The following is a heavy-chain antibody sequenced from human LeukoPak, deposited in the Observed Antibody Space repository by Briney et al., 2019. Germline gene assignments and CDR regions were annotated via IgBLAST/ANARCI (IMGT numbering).Heavy chain of an antibody. CDR2: ISSSSSYI. CDR1: GFTFSSYS. Sequence: GGSLRLSCAASGFTFSSYSMNWVGQAPGKGLEGVSPISSSSSYIYYADSVKGRFTISRDNAKNSLYLQMNSLRAEDTAVYYCARETGYRTYYFDYWGQGTLVTVSS. D-gene: IGHD5-24*01. CDR3: ARETGYRTYYFDY. V-gene: IGHV3-21*01. J-gene: IGHJ4*02.